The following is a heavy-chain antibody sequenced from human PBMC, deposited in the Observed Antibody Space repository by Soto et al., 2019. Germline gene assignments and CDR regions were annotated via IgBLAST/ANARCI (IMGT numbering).Heavy chain of an antibody. V-gene: IGHV3-23*01. CDR2: ISGSGGST. J-gene: IGHJ4*02. Sequence: EVQLLESGGGLVQPGGSLRLSCAASGFTFSSYAMSWVRQAPGKGLEWVSAISGSGGSTYYADSVKGRFTISRDNSKNTLYLQMNSLRAEDTAVYYCAKSNVGGGWGSSGYYYFDYWGQGTLVTVSS. CDR1: GFTFSSYA. D-gene: IGHD3-22*01. CDR3: AKSNVGGGWGSSGYYYFDY.